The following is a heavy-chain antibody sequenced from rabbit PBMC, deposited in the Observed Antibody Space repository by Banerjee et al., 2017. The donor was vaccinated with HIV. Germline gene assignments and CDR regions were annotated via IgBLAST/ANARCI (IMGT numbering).Heavy chain of an antibody. CDR1: GFSFSNKYV. V-gene: IGHV1S45*01. CDR2: INTISGDT. CDR3: ARGRYAAYAGYGYATSAFDP. Sequence: QEQLEESGGGLVKPGGSLTLTCTASGFSFSNKYVMCWVRQAPGKGLEWIACINTISGDTVYATWAKGRFTISKTSSPTVTLQMTSLTAADTATYFCARGRYAAYAGYGYATSAFDPWGPGTLVTVS. J-gene: IGHJ2*01. D-gene: IGHD6-1*01.